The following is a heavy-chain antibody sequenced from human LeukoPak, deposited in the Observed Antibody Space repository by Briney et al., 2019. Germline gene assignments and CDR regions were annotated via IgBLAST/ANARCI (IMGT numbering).Heavy chain of an antibody. J-gene: IGHJ4*02. D-gene: IGHD3-22*01. CDR2: INWNGGNT. V-gene: IGHV3-20*04. CDR1: GFTFDDYG. CDR3: ARWGYYYDSSGYSLFDY. Sequence: PGGSLRLSCAASGFTFDDYGMSWVRQAPGKGLEWVSGINWNGGNTGYADSVKGRFTISRDNAKNSLYLQMNSLRAEDTALYYCARWGYYYDSSGYSLFDYWGQGTLVTVSS.